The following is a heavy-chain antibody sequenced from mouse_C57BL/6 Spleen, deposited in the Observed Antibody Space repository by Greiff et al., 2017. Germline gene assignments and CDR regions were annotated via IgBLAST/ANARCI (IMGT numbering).Heavy chain of an antibody. CDR3: SRHGDYDYDVGWYVDV. Sequence: EVKLMESGGDLVKPGGSLKLSCAASGFTFSSYGMSWVRQTPDKRLEWVATISSGGSYTYYPDSVTGRFTISRDNYKNTLYLQMSSLKSEDTAMYYCSRHGDYDYDVGWYVDVWGTGTTVTVSS. J-gene: IGHJ1*03. V-gene: IGHV5-6*01. D-gene: IGHD2-4*01. CDR2: ISSGGSYT. CDR1: GFTFSSYG.